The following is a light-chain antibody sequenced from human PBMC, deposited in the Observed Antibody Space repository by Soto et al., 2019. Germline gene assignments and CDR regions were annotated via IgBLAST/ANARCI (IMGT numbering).Light chain of an antibody. Sequence: EIVLTQSPDTLYVSPGERATLSCRASQSLSSNVAWYQQRPRQAPRLLIYATSSRASDVPARFSGSGSGTEFTLTIASLQSEDFAVYHCQQYDDWPLTFGQGTRLEIK. CDR1: QSLSSN. J-gene: IGKJ2*01. CDR2: ATS. CDR3: QQYDDWPLT. V-gene: IGKV3-15*01.